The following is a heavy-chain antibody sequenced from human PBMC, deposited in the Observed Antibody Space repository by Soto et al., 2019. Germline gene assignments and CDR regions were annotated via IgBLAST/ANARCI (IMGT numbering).Heavy chain of an antibody. CDR2: IYSGGST. J-gene: IGHJ6*02. Sequence: GGSLRLSCAASGFTVSSNYMSWIRQAPGKGLEWVSVIYSGGSTYYADSVKGRFTISRDNSKNTLYLQMNSLRAEDTAVYYCARDRHYYGSSGYYQPRPYGMDVWGQGTTVTVSS. D-gene: IGHD3-22*01. V-gene: IGHV3-53*01. CDR1: GFTVSSNY. CDR3: ARDRHYYGSSGYYQPRPYGMDV.